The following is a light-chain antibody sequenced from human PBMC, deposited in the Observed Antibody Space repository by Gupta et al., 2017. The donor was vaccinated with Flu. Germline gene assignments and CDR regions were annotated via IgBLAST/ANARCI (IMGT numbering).Light chain of an antibody. CDR2: DVM. CDR1: SSDVGGYNY. V-gene: IGLV2-11*01. CDR3: CSFAGGFYV. J-gene: IGLJ1*01. Sequence: QSVTISCTGTSSDVGGYNYVSWYQQHPGNAPKLMIYDVMKRPAGVPDRFSGSKSGNTASLTISGLQAEDEADYYCCSFAGGFYVFGTETKVTVL.